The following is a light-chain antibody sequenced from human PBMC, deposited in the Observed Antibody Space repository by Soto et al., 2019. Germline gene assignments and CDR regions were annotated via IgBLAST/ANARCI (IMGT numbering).Light chain of an antibody. CDR2: GAS. J-gene: IGKJ4*01. CDR3: QQYGSSPFT. Sequence: EIVMTQSPATLSVSPGDRATLSFRAGQPLNNNVAWYQHKPGQSPRLLIYGASSRPTGIPDRFSGSGSGTDFTLAISRLEPEDFALYYCQQYGSSPFTFGGGTKVDIK. V-gene: IGKV3-20*01. CDR1: QPLNNN.